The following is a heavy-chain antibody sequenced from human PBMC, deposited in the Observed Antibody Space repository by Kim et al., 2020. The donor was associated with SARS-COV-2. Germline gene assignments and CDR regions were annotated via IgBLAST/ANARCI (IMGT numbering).Heavy chain of an antibody. J-gene: IGHJ4*02. CDR1: GFTFSTYW. Sequence: GGSLRLSCATSGFTFSTYWMTWVRQAPGKGLEWVASVKQDGSHVFVLDSVKGRFTFSRDNAKSSLHLQMNSLRDDDTAVYYCVRDRQDPYAEPPLDHWGQGALVTVSS. V-gene: IGHV3-7*01. D-gene: IGHD4-17*01. CDR3: VRDRQDPYAEPPLDH. CDR2: VKQDGSHV.